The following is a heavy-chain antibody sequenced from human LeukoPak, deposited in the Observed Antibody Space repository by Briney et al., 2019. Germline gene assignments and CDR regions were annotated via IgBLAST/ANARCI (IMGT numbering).Heavy chain of an antibody. Sequence: AGGSLRLSCAASGFTFSSYDMHWVRQATGKGLEWVSAIGTAGDTYYPGSVKGRFTISREIAKNSLYLQMNSLRAEDTAVYYCARSSMVRGVFDYWGQGTLVTVSS. D-gene: IGHD3-10*01. CDR1: GFTFSSYD. CDR2: IGTAGDT. V-gene: IGHV3-13*01. J-gene: IGHJ4*02. CDR3: ARSSMVRGVFDY.